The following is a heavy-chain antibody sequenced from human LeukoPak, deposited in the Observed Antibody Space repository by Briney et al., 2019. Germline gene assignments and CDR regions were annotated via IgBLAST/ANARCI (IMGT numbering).Heavy chain of an antibody. CDR3: ARRENSYYGMDV. V-gene: IGHV5-51*01. Sequence: GAALEISWKGSGSSFTSYWIGWGRELPGKGLEGMGIIYPGDSDTRYSPSFQGQVTISADKSISTAYLQWSSLKASDTAMYYCARRENSYYGMDVWGQGTTVTVSS. J-gene: IGHJ6*02. CDR1: GSSFTSYW. CDR2: IYPGDSDT.